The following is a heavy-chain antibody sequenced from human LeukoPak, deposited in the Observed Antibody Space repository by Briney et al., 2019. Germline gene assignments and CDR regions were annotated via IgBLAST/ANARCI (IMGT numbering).Heavy chain of an antibody. CDR3: ARWPGSGSFYPYYFDY. Sequence: SETLSLTCTVSGGSISSSSYYWGWIRQPPGKGLEWIGSIYYSGSTYYNPSLKSRVTISVDTSKNQFSLKLSSVTAADTAVYYCARWPGSGSFYPYYFDYWGQGTLVTVSS. D-gene: IGHD3-10*01. V-gene: IGHV4-39*07. CDR2: IYYSGST. J-gene: IGHJ4*02. CDR1: GGSISSSSYY.